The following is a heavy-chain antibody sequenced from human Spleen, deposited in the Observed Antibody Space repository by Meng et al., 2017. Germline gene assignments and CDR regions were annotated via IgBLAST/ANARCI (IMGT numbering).Heavy chain of an antibody. CDR2: IETKSNGGTA. Sequence: GGSLRLSCVASGFRPTDPWMSWVRQAPGKGLGWVGCIETKSNGGTAEYAAPVKGRFTISRDDSKNTLYLQMNSLITEDTAVYFCATGAAAADHWGQGSLVTVSS. J-gene: IGHJ4*02. D-gene: IGHD6-13*01. CDR1: GFRPTDPW. V-gene: IGHV3-15*04. CDR3: ATGAAAADH.